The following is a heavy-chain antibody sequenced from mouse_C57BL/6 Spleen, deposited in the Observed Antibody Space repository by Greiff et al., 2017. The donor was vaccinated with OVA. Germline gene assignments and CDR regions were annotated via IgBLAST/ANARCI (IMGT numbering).Heavy chain of an antibody. D-gene: IGHD2-13*01. CDR2: IYPGSGST. Sequence: QVQLQQPGAELVKPGASVKMSCKASGYTFTSYWITWVKQRPGQGLEWIGDIYPGSGSTNYNEKFKSKATLTVDTSSSTAYMQLSSLTSEDSAVYYCARVTGQTFYYAMDYWGQGTTLTVSS. CDR1: GYTFTSYW. CDR3: ARVTGQTFYYAMDY. J-gene: IGHJ4*01. V-gene: IGHV1-55*01.